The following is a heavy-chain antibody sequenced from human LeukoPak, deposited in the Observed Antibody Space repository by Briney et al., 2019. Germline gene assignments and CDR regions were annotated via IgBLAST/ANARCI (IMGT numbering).Heavy chain of an antibody. CDR3: TKNDVGDYGT. J-gene: IGHJ5*02. V-gene: IGHV4-39*01. CDR1: GGSIRSNGYY. D-gene: IGHD4-17*01. CDR2: VFHTGTA. Sequence: SETLSLTCTVSGGSIRSNGYYWGWIRQPPGKGLEWIGSVFHTGTAYYNPSLRSRVTLSVDTSKNQFSLKMSSVTAADTAVYYCTKNDVGDYGTWGQGTLVAVSS.